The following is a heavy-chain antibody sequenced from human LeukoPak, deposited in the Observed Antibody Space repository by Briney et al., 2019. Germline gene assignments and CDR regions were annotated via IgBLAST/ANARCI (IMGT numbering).Heavy chain of an antibody. CDR3: ARVYCTSTICFLLGDY. V-gene: IGHV4-4*02. Sequence: SETLSLTCAVSGGSISSSHWWTWVRQPPGKGLEWIGEIYHSGSTNYNPSLKSRVTISVDKSKNQFSLRLSSVTAADTAVYYCARVYCTSTICFLLGDYWGQGTTVTVSS. CDR2: IYHSGST. J-gene: IGHJ4*02. CDR1: GGSISSSHW. D-gene: IGHD2-2*01.